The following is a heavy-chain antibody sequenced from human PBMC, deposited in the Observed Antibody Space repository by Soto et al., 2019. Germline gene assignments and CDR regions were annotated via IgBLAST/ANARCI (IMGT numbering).Heavy chain of an antibody. D-gene: IGHD2-15*01. CDR1: GYTFTTSA. J-gene: IGHJ4*02. V-gene: IGHV1-18*01. Sequence: QVQLVQSGAEVKKPGASVKVSCKASGYTFTTSAISWVRQAPGQGLEWMGGISADNGNTNYAQKLQGRVTMTTDTSTSTAYMELRSLRSDDTAVYYCVVAAQPYYFDYWGQGTLVTVSS. CDR2: ISADNGNT. CDR3: VVAAQPYYFDY.